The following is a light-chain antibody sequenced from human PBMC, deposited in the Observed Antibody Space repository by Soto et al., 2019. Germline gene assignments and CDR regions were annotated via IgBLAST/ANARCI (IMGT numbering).Light chain of an antibody. J-gene: IGLJ2*01. V-gene: IGLV2-14*01. Sequence: QSALTQPASVSGSPGQSITISCTGTSSDVGGHNSVSWYRQDPGKAPKLMIYDVSNRPSGVSDRFTGSKSGTSASLAISGLRSEDEADYYCAVWDNSLNGVAFGGGTKLTVL. CDR3: AVWDNSLNGVA. CDR1: SSDVGGHNS. CDR2: DVS.